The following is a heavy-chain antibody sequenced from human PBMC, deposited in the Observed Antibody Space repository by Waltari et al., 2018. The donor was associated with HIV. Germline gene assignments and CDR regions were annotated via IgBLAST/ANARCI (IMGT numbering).Heavy chain of an antibody. CDR1: GYTFTASN. J-gene: IGHJ3*02. Sequence: QAQLLQSGAEVKKPGASVKVSCKASGYTFTASNMHWVRQAPGQGLEWRGRINPNSGGTDHAQKFQGRVTMTRDTSISTAYMELSGLRSDDTAVFYCATSIAARDAFDIWGQGTLVTVSS. CDR3: ATSIAARDAFDI. CDR2: INPNSGGT. D-gene: IGHD6-6*01. V-gene: IGHV1-2*06.